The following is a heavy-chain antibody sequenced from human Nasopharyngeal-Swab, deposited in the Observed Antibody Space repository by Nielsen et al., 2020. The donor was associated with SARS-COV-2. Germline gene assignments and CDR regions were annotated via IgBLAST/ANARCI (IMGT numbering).Heavy chain of an antibody. Sequence: GSLRLSCTVSGYSISSGYYWSWIRQPAGKGLEWIGRIYTSGSTNYNPSLKSRVTMSVDTSKNQFSLKLSSVTAADTAVYYCARDGADFWSGMGFDYWGQGTLVTVSS. V-gene: IGHV4-4*07. J-gene: IGHJ4*02. CDR2: IYTSGST. CDR3: ARDGADFWSGMGFDY. CDR1: GYSISSGYY. D-gene: IGHD3-3*01.